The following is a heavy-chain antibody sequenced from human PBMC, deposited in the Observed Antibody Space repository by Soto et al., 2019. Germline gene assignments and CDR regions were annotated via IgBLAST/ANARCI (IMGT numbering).Heavy chain of an antibody. D-gene: IGHD2-2*01. V-gene: IGHV3-7*01. CDR3: ARSGYCSSTSCFQGYYYYYYMDV. J-gene: IGHJ6*03. CDR2: IKQDGSEK. CDR1: GFTFSSYW. Sequence: EVQLVESGGGLVQPGGSLRLSCAASGFTFSSYWMSWVRQAPGKGLEWVANIKQDGSEKYYVDSVKGRFTISRDKAKNSLYLQMNSLRAEDTAVYYCARSGYCSSTSCFQGYYYYYYMDVWGKGTTVTVSS.